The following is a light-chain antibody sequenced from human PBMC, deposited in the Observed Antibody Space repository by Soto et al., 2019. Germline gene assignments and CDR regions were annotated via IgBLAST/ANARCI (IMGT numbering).Light chain of an antibody. Sequence: DIPMTQSPSSVSASVGDRVTITCRAGQGIARWLAWYQQKPGKAPKLLIYAASSLESWVPSRFSGSGSRTDFTLTISSLQPEHFATYYCQQANSFPWTFGQGTKVEIK. CDR3: QQANSFPWT. CDR2: AAS. CDR1: QGIARW. J-gene: IGKJ1*01. V-gene: IGKV1-12*01.